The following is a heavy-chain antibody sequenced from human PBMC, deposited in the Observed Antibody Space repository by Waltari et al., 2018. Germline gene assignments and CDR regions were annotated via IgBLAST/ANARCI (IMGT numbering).Heavy chain of an antibody. CDR1: GFAFSHYA. V-gene: IGHV3-30*01. J-gene: IGHJ4*02. D-gene: IGHD3-22*01. CDR2: ISNDGNTI. CDR3: AKGFYFDTRGYYNFDY. Sequence: QVQLVESGGGVVQPGRSLRLSCAASGFTSGFAFSHYAMHWFRQAPGKGPEWVAVISNDGNTIDYADSVRGRFTISRDNSKNTLDLHMNSLRAADTAVYYCAKGFYFDTRGYYNFDYWGQGTLVTVSS.